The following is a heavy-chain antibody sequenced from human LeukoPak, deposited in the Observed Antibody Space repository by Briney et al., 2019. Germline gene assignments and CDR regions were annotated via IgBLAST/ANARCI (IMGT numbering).Heavy chain of an antibody. CDR3: ARDRESSGEGTWFDP. V-gene: IGHV1-69*01. D-gene: IGHD6-19*01. CDR2: IIPIFGTA. Sequence: SVKVSCKASGGTFSSYAISWVRQAPGQGLEWMGGIIPIFGTANYAQKFQGRVTITADESTSTAYMELNSLRSEDTAVYYCARDRESSGEGTWFDPWGQGTLVTVSS. CDR1: GGTFSSYA. J-gene: IGHJ5*02.